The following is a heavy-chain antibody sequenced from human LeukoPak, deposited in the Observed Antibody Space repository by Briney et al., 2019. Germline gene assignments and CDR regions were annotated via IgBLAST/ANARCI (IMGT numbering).Heavy chain of an antibody. CDR3: ARGRSWDNFDY. V-gene: IGHV4-59*01. CDR1: GGSISSYY. J-gene: IGHJ4*02. Sequence: PSETLSLTCTVSGGSISSYYWGWIREPPGKGLEGIGYIYYSGSTIYNPSLKSRVTITVDTSKNEFSVPLSSVPVADTAVYYCARGRSWDNFDYWGQGTLVTVSS. D-gene: IGHD6-13*01. CDR2: IYYSGST.